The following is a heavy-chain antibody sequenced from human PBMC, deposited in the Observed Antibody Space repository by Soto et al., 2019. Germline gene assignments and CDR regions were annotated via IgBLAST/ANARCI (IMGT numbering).Heavy chain of an antibody. Sequence: SETLSLTCAVYGGSFSGYYWSWIRQPPGKGLEWIGEINHSGSTNYNPSLKSRVTISVDTSKNQFSLKLSSVTAADTAVYYCARGEDGKYSGYDFDYWGQGTLVTVSS. J-gene: IGHJ4*02. V-gene: IGHV4-34*01. CDR3: ARGEDGKYSGYDFDY. CDR1: GGSFSGYY. CDR2: INHSGST. D-gene: IGHD5-12*01.